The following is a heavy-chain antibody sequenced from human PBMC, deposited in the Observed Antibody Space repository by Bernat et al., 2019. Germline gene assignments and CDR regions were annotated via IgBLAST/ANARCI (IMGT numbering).Heavy chain of an antibody. J-gene: IGHJ1*01. D-gene: IGHD4-17*01. CDR1: GFTFSSYG. Sequence: QVQLVESGGGLVKPGGSLRLSCAASGFTFSSYGMHWVRQAPGKGLEWVAVIWYDGSNKYYADSVKGRFTISRDNSKNTLYLQMNSLRAEDTAVYYCARPRGGDYDEAGFAEYFQHWGQGTLVTVSS. CDR2: IWYDGSNK. CDR3: ARPRGGDYDEAGFAEYFQH. V-gene: IGHV3-33*01.